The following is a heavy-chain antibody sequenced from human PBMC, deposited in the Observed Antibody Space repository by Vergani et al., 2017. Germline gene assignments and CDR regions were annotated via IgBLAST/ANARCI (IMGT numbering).Heavy chain of an antibody. CDR3: ARASSSSGYYYYYYMDV. CDR2: IKQDGSEK. J-gene: IGHJ6*03. D-gene: IGHD6-6*01. CDR1: GFTFSSYW. V-gene: IGHV3-7*01. Sequence: VQLVESGGGVVQPGRSLRLSCAASGFTFSSYWMSWVRQAPGKGLEWVANIKQDGSEKYYVDSVKGRFTISRDNAKNSLYLQMNSLRAEDTAVYYCARASSSSGYYYYYYMDVWGKGTTVTVSS.